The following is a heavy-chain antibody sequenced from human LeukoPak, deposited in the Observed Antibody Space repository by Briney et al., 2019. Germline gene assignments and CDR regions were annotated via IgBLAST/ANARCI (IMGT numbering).Heavy chain of an antibody. CDR3: ARGRSAYYDSSGYYLD. J-gene: IGHJ4*02. D-gene: IGHD3-22*01. V-gene: IGHV3-30*03. Sequence: GGSLTLSCAASGFTFSSYGMHWVRQAPGKGLEWVAVISYDGSNKYYADSVKGRFTISRDNSKNTLYLQMNSLRAEDTAVYYCARGRSAYYDSSGYYLDWGQGTLVTVSS. CDR1: GFTFSSYG. CDR2: ISYDGSNK.